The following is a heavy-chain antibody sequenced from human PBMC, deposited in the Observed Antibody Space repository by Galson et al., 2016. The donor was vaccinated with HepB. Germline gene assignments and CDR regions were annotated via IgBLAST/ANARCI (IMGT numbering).Heavy chain of an antibody. D-gene: IGHD5-24*01. V-gene: IGHV4-61*08. Sequence: SETLSLTCSVSGASVSRGGHHWSWIRQPPGKGLEWIGNVYYSGSTNYNPSLKSRVTISVDTSKNQFSLRLTSVTAADTAVYYCTREDGANGPDYWGQGILVPVSS. CDR2: VYYSGST. CDR1: GASVSRGGHH. J-gene: IGHJ4*02. CDR3: TREDGANGPDY.